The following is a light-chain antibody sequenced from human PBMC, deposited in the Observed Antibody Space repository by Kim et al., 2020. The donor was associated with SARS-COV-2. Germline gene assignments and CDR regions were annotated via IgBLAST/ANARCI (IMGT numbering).Light chain of an antibody. Sequence: SWCPGQRATLSRRASQRVATDVAWYQQKPGQAPRLLIYDASNRATGVPARFSGSGSGTDFTLSISSLEPEDFAFYYCQQRYSWLTFGGGTKVDIK. V-gene: IGKV3-11*01. CDR1: QRVATD. CDR2: DAS. CDR3: QQRYSWLT. J-gene: IGKJ4*01.